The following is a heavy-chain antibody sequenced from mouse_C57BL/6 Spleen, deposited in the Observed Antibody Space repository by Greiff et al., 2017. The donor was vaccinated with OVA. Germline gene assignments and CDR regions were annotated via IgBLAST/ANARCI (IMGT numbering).Heavy chain of an antibody. D-gene: IGHD2-5*01. J-gene: IGHJ4*01. Sequence: QVQLKESGPGLVAPSQSLSITCTVSGFSFTSYGVHWVRQPPGKGLEWLVVIWSDGSTTYNSALKSRLSISKDNSKSQVFLKMNSLQTDDTAMYYCASYSNYEYYAMDYWGQGTSVTVSS. CDR2: IWSDGST. CDR1: GFSFTSYG. V-gene: IGHV2-6*03. CDR3: ASYSNYEYYAMDY.